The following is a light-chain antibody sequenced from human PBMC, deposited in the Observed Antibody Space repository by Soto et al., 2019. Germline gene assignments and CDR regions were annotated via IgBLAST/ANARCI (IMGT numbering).Light chain of an antibody. J-gene: IGKJ1*01. Sequence: DIQMTQSPSPLSASVGDRVTITCRASQTISTYLNWYQQKPGKAPTLLIYGASSLQSGVPSRFSGSGSGTDFTLTISSLQPEDFGTYYCQQSFSTPRTFGQGTKVDI. CDR1: QTISTY. V-gene: IGKV1-39*01. CDR2: GAS. CDR3: QQSFSTPRT.